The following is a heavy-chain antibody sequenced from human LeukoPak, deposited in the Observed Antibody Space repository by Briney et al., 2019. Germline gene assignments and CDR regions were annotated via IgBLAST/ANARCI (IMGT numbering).Heavy chain of an antibody. CDR3: ATDRGDSSGYYYVLDY. D-gene: IGHD3-22*01. CDR2: FDPEDGET. J-gene: IGHJ4*02. Sequence: GASVKVSCKVSGYTLTELSMHWVRQAPGKGLEWMGGFDPEDGETIYAQKFQGRVTMTEDTSTDTAYMELSSLRSEDTAVYYCATDRGDSSGYYYVLDYWGQGTLVTVSS. CDR1: GYTLTELS. V-gene: IGHV1-24*01.